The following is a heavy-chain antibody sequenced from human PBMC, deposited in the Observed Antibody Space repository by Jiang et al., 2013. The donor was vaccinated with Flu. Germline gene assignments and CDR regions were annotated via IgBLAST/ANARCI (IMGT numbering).Heavy chain of an antibody. V-gene: IGHV1-3*01. Sequence: KVSCKASGYTFTSYAMHWVRQAPGQRLEWMGWINAGNGNTKYSQKFQGRVTITRDTSASTAYMELSSLRSEDTAVYYCARDRGYDFWSGSPDAFDIWGQGTMVTVSS. J-gene: IGHJ3*02. CDR2: INAGNGNT. CDR1: GYTFTSYA. CDR3: ARDRGYDFWSGSPDAFDI. D-gene: IGHD3-3*01.